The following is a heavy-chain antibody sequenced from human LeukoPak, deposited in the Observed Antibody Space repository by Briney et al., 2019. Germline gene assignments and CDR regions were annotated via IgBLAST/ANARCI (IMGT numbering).Heavy chain of an antibody. CDR1: GYSISSGYY. D-gene: IGHD4-17*01. V-gene: IGHV4-38-2*02. CDR2: IYHSGST. CDR3: AKDRLRARDY. J-gene: IGHJ4*02. Sequence: SETLSLTCTVSGYSISSGYYWGWIRQPPGKGLEWIGSIYHSGSTYYNPSLKSRVTISVDTSKNQFSLKLSSVTAADTAVYYCAKDRLRARDYWGQGPRVTVSS.